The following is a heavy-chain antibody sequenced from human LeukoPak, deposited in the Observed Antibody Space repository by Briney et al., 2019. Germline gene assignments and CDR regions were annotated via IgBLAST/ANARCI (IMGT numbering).Heavy chain of an antibody. J-gene: IGHJ5*02. V-gene: IGHV3-48*03. D-gene: IGHD3-9*01. CDR2: ISSTGSTI. CDR3: ARLASDILTS. CDR1: GFSFSSYA. Sequence: GGSLRLSCAASGFSFSSYAMSWVRQAPGKGLEWVAYISSTGSTIYYADSVKGRFTISRDNAKNSVYLQLNTLRAEDTAVYYCARLASDILTSWGQGTLVTVSS.